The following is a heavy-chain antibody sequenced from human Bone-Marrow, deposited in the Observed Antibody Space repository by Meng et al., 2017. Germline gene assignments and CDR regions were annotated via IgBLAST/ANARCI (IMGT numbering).Heavy chain of an antibody. CDR1: GFTFSGSA. D-gene: IGHD4-17*01. CDR2: IRSKANSYAT. Sequence: VHVVESGGGLVQPGGSLKLSCAASGFTFSGSAMHWVRQASGKGLEWVGRIRSKANSYATAYAASVKGRFTISRDDSKNTAYLQMNSLKTEDTAVYYCTLTVTTQFDYWGQGTLVTVSS. V-gene: IGHV3-73*02. CDR3: TLTVTTQFDY. J-gene: IGHJ4*02.